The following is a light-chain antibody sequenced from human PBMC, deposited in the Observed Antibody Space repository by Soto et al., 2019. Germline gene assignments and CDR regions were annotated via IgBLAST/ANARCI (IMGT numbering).Light chain of an antibody. CDR3: QQRSNWPLIT. J-gene: IGKJ5*01. CDR1: QDTSRS. V-gene: IGKV1-9*01. Sequence: DTQVTQSPSFLSASVGDRVTITCRASQDTSRSLGWYQQKPGKAPKLLIYAASTLHSGVPSRFSGSGSGTEFTLTISSLEPEDFAVYYCQQRSNWPLITFGQGTRLEIK. CDR2: AAS.